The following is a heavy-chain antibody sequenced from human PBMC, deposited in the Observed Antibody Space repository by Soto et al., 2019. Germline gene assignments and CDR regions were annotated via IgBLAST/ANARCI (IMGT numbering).Heavy chain of an antibody. J-gene: IGHJ6*02. CDR3: TRAAAYYYYGMDV. Sequence: QLQLQESGSGLVKPSQTLSLTCAVSGGSISSGGYSWSWIRQPPGKGLEWIGYIYHSGRTYYNPSLKSRVTISVDRSKNQFSRKLSSVTAADTAVYYCTRAAAYYYYGMDVWGQGTTVTVSS. CDR1: GGSISSGGYS. CDR2: IYHSGRT. V-gene: IGHV4-30-2*01. D-gene: IGHD6-25*01.